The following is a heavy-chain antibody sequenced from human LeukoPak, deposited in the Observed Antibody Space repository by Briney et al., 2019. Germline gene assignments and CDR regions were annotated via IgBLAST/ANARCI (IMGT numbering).Heavy chain of an antibody. J-gene: IGHJ4*02. Sequence: GRALRLSCAASGFTFSSYALHWVRQAPGKGLEWVAVMSYDGSNKYFADSVKGRFTISRDNSKNTLYLQMNSLRAEDTAVYYCARDKIIPAALPYLGGLDYWGQGTLVTVSS. V-gene: IGHV3-30-3*01. D-gene: IGHD2-2*02. CDR3: ARDKIIPAALPYLGGLDY. CDR1: GFTFSSYA. CDR2: MSYDGSNK.